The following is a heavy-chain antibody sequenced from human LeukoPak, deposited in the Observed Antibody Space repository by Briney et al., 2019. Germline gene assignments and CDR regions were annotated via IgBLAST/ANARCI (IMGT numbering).Heavy chain of an antibody. V-gene: IGHV4-38-2*02. Sequence: SETLSLTCTVSGYSISSGYYWGWIRQPPGKGLEWIGSIYHSGSTYYNPSLKSRVTISVDTSKNQFSLKLSSVTAADTAVYYCARVPGYYYYYMDVWGKGTTVTVSS. CDR1: GYSISSGYY. CDR2: IYHSGST. D-gene: IGHD1-14*01. CDR3: ARVPGYYYYYMDV. J-gene: IGHJ6*03.